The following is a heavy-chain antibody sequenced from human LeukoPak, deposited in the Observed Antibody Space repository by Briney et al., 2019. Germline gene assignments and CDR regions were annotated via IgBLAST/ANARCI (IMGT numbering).Heavy chain of an antibody. D-gene: IGHD6-13*01. V-gene: IGHV4-30-4*01. Sequence: SETLSLTCNVSGGSISSGDYYWSWIRQPPGKGLEWIGYIYYSGSTYYNPSLKSRVTTSIDTSKNQFSLKMSSVTAADTAVYYCVREVKGYGSSWYQNWFDPWGQGTLVTVSS. CDR2: IYYSGST. J-gene: IGHJ5*02. CDR3: VREVKGYGSSWYQNWFDP. CDR1: GGSISSGDYY.